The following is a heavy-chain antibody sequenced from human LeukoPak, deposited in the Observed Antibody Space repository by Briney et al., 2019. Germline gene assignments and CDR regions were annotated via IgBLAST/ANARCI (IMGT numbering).Heavy chain of an antibody. V-gene: IGHV1-2*02. CDR2: INPNSGGT. Sequence: ASVKVSCKASGYTFTGYYMHWVRQAPGQGLEWMGWINPNSGGTNYAQKFQGRVIMTRDTSISTAYMELSRLRSDDTAVYYCARFQNYYDSSEDDYWGQGTLVTVSS. J-gene: IGHJ4*02. CDR1: GYTFTGYY. CDR3: ARFQNYYDSSEDDY. D-gene: IGHD3-22*01.